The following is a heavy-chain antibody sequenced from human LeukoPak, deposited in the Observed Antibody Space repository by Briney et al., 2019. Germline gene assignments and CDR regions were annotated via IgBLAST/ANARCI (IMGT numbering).Heavy chain of an antibody. CDR3: ARGGGYNYVYDAFDI. V-gene: IGHV3-53*01. CDR1: GFTFSSFE. CDR2: IYSGGST. D-gene: IGHD5-18*01. Sequence: QPGGSLRLSCAASGFTFSSFEMSWVRQAPGKGLEWVSVIYSGGSTYYADSVKGRFTISRDNSKNTLYLQMNSLRAEDTAVYYCARGGGYNYVYDAFDIWGQGTMVIVSS. J-gene: IGHJ3*02.